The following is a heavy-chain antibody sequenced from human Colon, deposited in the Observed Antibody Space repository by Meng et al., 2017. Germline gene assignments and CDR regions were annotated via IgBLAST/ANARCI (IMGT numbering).Heavy chain of an antibody. D-gene: IGHD3-3*01. CDR3: ARDLES. CDR2: IVPMFGTP. V-gene: IGHV1-69*01. Sequence: QVPLGQSWAEVKKPGSSVRVSCKASGGIFSSYAISWVRQAPGQGLEWMGGIVPMFGTPNYAQKFQGRVTIAADESTTTSFMELSSLRFEDTATYYCARDLESWGQGTLVTVSS. J-gene: IGHJ5*02. CDR1: GGIFSSYA.